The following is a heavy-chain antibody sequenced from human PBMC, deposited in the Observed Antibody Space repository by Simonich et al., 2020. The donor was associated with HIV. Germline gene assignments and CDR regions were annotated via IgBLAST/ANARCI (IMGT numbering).Heavy chain of an antibody. D-gene: IGHD2-2*01. J-gene: IGHJ5*02. CDR1: GGSFINYY. V-gene: IGHV4-34*01. CDR3: ARHMCSAISCFEGYNWFDP. CDR2: INHSGST. Sequence: QVQLQQWGAGLLKPSETLSLACAVYGGSFINYYWSWIRQPPGKGLEWIGEINHSGSTKNNASPKSRVNISVDTSKNQFSLKLTSVTAADTAVYYCARHMCSAISCFEGYNWFDPWGQGNLVTVSS.